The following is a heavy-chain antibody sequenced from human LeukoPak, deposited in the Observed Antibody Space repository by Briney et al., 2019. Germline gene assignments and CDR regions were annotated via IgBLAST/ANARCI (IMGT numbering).Heavy chain of an antibody. V-gene: IGHV1-3*01. CDR3: ARAMVRGFIDY. Sequence: ASVKVSCKASGYTFTTYGIHWVRQAPGRRLEWMGWISADSGNTEYSQKFQGRVTISRDTSASTAYMELSSLISEDTAVYYCARAMVRGFIDYWGQGTLVTVSS. CDR2: ISADSGNT. CDR1: GYTFTTYG. D-gene: IGHD3-10*01. J-gene: IGHJ4*02.